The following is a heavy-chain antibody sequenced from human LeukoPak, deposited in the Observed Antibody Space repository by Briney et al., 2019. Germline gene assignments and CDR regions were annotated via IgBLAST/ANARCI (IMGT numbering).Heavy chain of an antibody. CDR3: ARGLTDSSGWYYAFDI. CDR1: GFTFSSYS. J-gene: IGHJ3*02. Sequence: GGSLRLSCAASGFTFSSYSMNWVRQAPGKGLEWVSYISSSSSTIYYADSVKGRFTISRDNAKNSLYLQMNSLRDEDTAVYYCARGLTDSSGWYYAFDIWGQGTMVTVSS. CDR2: ISSSSSTI. V-gene: IGHV3-48*02. D-gene: IGHD6-19*01.